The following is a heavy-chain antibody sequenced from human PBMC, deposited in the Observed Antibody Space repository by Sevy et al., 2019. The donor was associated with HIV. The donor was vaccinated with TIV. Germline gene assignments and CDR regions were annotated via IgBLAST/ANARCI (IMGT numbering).Heavy chain of an antibody. J-gene: IGHJ6*04. V-gene: IGHV3-33*01. CDR1: GFTFSNYG. Sequence: GGSLRLSCAASGFTFSNYGMHWVRQAPGKGLEWVAVIWNDGSNKYYADSVKGRFTISRDNSKNTLYLQMNSLRVEDTAVYFCAREVKRIYGEEGHIWGKGTTVTVSS. D-gene: IGHD4-17*01. CDR2: IWNDGSNK. CDR3: AREVKRIYGEEGHI.